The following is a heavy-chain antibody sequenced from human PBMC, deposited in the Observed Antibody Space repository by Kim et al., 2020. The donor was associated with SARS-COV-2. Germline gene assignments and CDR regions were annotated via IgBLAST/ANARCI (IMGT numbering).Heavy chain of an antibody. CDR1: GYTFTSYA. D-gene: IGHD2-2*01. V-gene: IGHV7-4-1*02. J-gene: IGHJ6*02. CDR3: ASLGYCSSTSCPGANYYYYYGMDV. Sequence: ASVKVSCKASGYTFTSYAMNWVRQAPGQGLEWMGWINTNTGNPTYAQGFTGRFVFSLDTSVSTAYLQISSLKAEDTAVYYCASLGYCSSTSCPGANYYYYYGMDVWGQGTTVTVSS. CDR2: INTNTGNP.